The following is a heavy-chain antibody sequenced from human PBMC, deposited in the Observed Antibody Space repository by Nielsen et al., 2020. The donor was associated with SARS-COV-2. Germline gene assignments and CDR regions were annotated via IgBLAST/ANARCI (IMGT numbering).Heavy chain of an antibody. J-gene: IGHJ5*02. CDR3: ASSAPPSGFNWFDP. V-gene: IGHV1-18*04. CDR2: ISGNSDSA. Sequence: ASVKVSCKASGYTFTKYGISWVRQAPGKGLEWVGWISGNSDSAKYVKKFLGRVIMTTDTSTSTAYLEVRSLRSDDTAVYYCASSAPPSGFNWFDPWGQGTLFTVSS. D-gene: IGHD3-22*01. CDR1: GYTFTKYG.